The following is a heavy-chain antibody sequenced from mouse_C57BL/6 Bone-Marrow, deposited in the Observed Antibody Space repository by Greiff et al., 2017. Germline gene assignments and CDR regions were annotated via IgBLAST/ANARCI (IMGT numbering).Heavy chain of an antibody. CDR3: ARDYDNY. D-gene: IGHD2-4*01. V-gene: IGHV1-50*01. CDR2: IDPSDSYP. CDR1: GYTFTSYW. Sequence: VQLQQSGAELVKPGASVKLSCKASGYTFTSYWMQWVKQRPGQGLEWIGEIDPSDSYPNYNQKFKGKATLTVDTSSSTAYMQLSSLTSEDSAVYYCARDYDNYWGQGTTLTVSS. J-gene: IGHJ2*01.